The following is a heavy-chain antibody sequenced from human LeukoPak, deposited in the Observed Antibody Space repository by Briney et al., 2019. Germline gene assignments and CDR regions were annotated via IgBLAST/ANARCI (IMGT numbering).Heavy chain of an antibody. CDR2: ISSSSSYI. Sequence: GGSLRLSCAASGFTFSTYTMNWVRQAPGKGLEWVSSISSSSSYIYYADSVKGRFTISRDNARNSLYLQMNSLRAEDTAVYYCARGGVFSSGWYVDYWGQGTLVSVSS. J-gene: IGHJ4*02. D-gene: IGHD6-19*01. CDR3: ARGGVFSSGWYVDY. V-gene: IGHV3-21*01. CDR1: GFTFSTYT.